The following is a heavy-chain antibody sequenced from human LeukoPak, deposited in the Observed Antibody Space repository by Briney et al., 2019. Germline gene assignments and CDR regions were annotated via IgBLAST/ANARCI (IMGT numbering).Heavy chain of an antibody. V-gene: IGHV3-49*03. CDR2: IRSKAFGGTP. CDR1: GFTFGDYA. D-gene: IGHD3-9*01. CDR3: SREYFDWL. J-gene: IGHJ4*02. Sequence: GRSLRLSCTASGFTFGDYAMSWFRQAPGKGLEWVGFIRSKAFGGTPEHAASVKGRFTISRDDSKSIAYLQMNSLKTEDTAVYYCSREYFDWLWGQGTLGTVSS.